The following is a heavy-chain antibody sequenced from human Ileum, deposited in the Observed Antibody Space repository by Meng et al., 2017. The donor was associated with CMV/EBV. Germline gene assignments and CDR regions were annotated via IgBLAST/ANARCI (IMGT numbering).Heavy chain of an antibody. V-gene: IGHV4-4*07. CDR1: GDFANNFY. J-gene: IGHJ4*02. D-gene: IGHD4-17*01. CDR2: ISTSGSD. Sequence: VQLPESGPGLVKPSETLSLPCTVPGDFANNFYWSWIRQPAGKGLQWIGRISTSGSDNYNPSLKSRVTMSVDTSKKQFSLKLSSVTAADTAVYYCARSGLRGIYVDYWGQGTLVTVSS. CDR3: ARSGLRGIYVDY.